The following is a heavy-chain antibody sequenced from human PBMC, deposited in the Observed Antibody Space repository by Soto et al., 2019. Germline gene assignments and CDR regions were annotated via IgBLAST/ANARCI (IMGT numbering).Heavy chain of an antibody. CDR1: GLPFSSYA. CDR3: AKDRIGSGPALFDY. V-gene: IGHV3-23*01. Sequence: PGGSLRLSCAASGLPFSSYAMSWVRQAPGKGLEWVSAISGSGGSTYYADSVKGRFTISRDNSKNTLYLQMNSLRAEDMAVYYCAKDRIGSGPALFDYWGQGTLVTVSS. J-gene: IGHJ4*02. CDR2: ISGSGGST. D-gene: IGHD6-19*01.